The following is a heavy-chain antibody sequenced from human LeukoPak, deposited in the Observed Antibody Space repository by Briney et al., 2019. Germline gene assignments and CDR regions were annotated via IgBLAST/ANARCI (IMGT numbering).Heavy chain of an antibody. V-gene: IGHV3-7*03. D-gene: IGHD2/OR15-2a*01. CDR1: GLNFRSSW. CDR3: ARAFYSYFDY. J-gene: IGHJ4*02. Sequence: GGSLRLSCAASGLNFRSSWMSWIRQAPGKGLERVANINQDGSEKYYVDSVKGRFTIFRDNAKNSLYLQMNSLRVEDTAVYYCARAFYSYFDYWGQGTLVVVST. CDR2: INQDGSEK.